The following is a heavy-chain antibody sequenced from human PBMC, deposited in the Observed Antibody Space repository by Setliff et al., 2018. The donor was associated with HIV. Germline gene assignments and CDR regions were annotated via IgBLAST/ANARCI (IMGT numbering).Heavy chain of an antibody. V-gene: IGHV3-9*01. J-gene: IGHJ4*02. Sequence: PGGSLRLSCVGSGFNIEEYAMAWVRQVPGKGLEWVSGISWNSGSRGYADSVKGRFAISRDNAKDSLYLEMNSLRAGDTAVYYCASGEGWLNYWGQGTLVTVSS. CDR1: GFNIEEYA. CDR3: ASGEGWLNY. CDR2: ISWNSGSR. D-gene: IGHD2-15*01.